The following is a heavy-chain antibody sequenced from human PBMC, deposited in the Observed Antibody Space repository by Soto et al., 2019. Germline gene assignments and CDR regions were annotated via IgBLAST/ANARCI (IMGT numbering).Heavy chain of an antibody. Sequence: SVNVACKAAGATLSSYGISWVRQAPGQGLELMGGIIPIFGTASYAQKFQGRVTMTADESTSTAYMELRSLRSDDTAVYYCAREGPPMGFDSWGQASLVTVSS. CDR3: AREGPPMGFDS. J-gene: IGHJ4*02. CDR2: IIPIFGTA. V-gene: IGHV1-69*01. D-gene: IGHD3-10*01. CDR1: GATLSSYG.